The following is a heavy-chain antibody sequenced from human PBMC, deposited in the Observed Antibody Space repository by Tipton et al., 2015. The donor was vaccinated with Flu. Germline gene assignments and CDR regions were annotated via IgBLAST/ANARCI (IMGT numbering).Heavy chain of an antibody. CDR2: IYYSGST. J-gene: IGHJ5*02. D-gene: IGHD5-18*01. Sequence: LRLSYTVSGGSISSYYWSWIRQPPGKGLEWIGYIYYSGSTNYNPSLKSRVTISVDTSKNQFSLKLSSVTAADTAVYYCARGYAGRFDPWGQGTLVTVSS. CDR3: ARGYAGRFDP. CDR1: GGSISSYY. V-gene: IGHV4-59*01.